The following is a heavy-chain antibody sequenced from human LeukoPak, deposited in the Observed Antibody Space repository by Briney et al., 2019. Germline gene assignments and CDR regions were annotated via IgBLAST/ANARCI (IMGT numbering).Heavy chain of an antibody. CDR1: GGSISSGSYY. Sequence: SQTLSLTRTVSGGSISSGSYYWSWIRQPAGKGLEWIGRIYTSGSTNYNPSLKSRVTISVDTSKNQFSLKLSSVTAADTAVYYCARDANDFWSGYSDYWGQGTLVTVSS. J-gene: IGHJ4*02. D-gene: IGHD3-3*01. CDR2: IYTSGST. V-gene: IGHV4-61*02. CDR3: ARDANDFWSGYSDY.